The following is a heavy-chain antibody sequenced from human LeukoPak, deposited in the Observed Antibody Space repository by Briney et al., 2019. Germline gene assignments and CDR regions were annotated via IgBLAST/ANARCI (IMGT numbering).Heavy chain of an antibody. CDR1: GFTFSSYA. V-gene: IGHV3-30-3*01. J-gene: IGHJ4*02. D-gene: IGHD2-15*01. Sequence: GGSLRLSCAASGFTFSSYAMHWVRQAPGKGLEWVAVISYDGSNKYYADSVKGRFTISRDNSKNTLYLQMNSLRAEDTAVYYCARDPPPVGLVVVAANDYWGQGTLVTVSS. CDR2: ISYDGSNK. CDR3: ARDPPPVGLVVVAANDY.